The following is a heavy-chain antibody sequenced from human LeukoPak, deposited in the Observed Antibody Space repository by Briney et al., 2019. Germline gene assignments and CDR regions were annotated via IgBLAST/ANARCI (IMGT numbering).Heavy chain of an antibody. CDR1: GGTFSSYA. CDR2: IIPIFGTA. D-gene: IGHD5-18*01. Sequence: ASVKVSCKASGGTFSSYAISWVRQAPGQGLEWMGGIIPIFGTANYAQKFQGRVTITTDESTSTAYMELSSLRSEDTAVYYCARDVRGYCYVNTLYNWFVPWGQGTLLTVSS. V-gene: IGHV1-69*05. CDR3: ARDVRGYCYVNTLYNWFVP. J-gene: IGHJ5*02.